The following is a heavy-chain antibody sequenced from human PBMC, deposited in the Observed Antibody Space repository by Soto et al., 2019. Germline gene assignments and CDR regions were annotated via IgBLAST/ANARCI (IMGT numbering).Heavy chain of an antibody. CDR1: GYNFSNYV. J-gene: IGHJ2*01. D-gene: IGHD4-17*01. CDR3: AEVKRNGDSHSGYFDL. V-gene: IGHV1-3*04. Sequence: QVQLVQSGAEVKKPGASVKVSCEASGYNFSNYVIHWVRQAPGESLEWMGWINTFSGDPRYSQKFQGRVSISRETSPNISYMDLSSLRSEESAFFFCAEVKRNGDSHSGYFDLWGRGTLVTVSS. CDR2: INTFSGDP.